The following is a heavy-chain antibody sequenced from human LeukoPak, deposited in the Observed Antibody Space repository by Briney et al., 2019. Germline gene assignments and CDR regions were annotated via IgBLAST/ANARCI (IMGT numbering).Heavy chain of an antibody. D-gene: IGHD3-16*02. Sequence: GGSLRLSCAASGFTFSDYWVIWVRQVPGKGLEWVAKINPDGSDKSYVDSVKGRFTISRDNAKNSLYLQMNSLRAEDTAVYYCARDPRWNFDYWGQGTLLTVSS. V-gene: IGHV3-7*04. CDR3: ARDPRWNFDY. J-gene: IGHJ4*02. CDR2: INPDGSDK. CDR1: GFTFSDYW.